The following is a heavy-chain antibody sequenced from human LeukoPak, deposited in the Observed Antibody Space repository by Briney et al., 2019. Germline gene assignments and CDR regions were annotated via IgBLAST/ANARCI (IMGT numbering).Heavy chain of an antibody. CDR1: GGSISSSSYY. CDR3: ARAVYGSGSYYNEFWWFDP. J-gene: IGHJ5*02. D-gene: IGHD3-10*01. CDR2: IYTSGST. Sequence: PSETLSLTCTVSGGSISSSSYYWGWIRQPPGKGLEWIGRIYTSGSTNYNPSLKSRVTMSVDTSKNQFSLKLSSVTAADTAVYYCARAVYGSGSYYNEFWWFDPWGQGTLVTVSS. V-gene: IGHV4-61*05.